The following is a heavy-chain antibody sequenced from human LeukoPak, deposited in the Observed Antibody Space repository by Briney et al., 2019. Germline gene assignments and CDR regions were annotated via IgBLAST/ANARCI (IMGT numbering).Heavy chain of an antibody. CDR1: GFTFSSYA. CDR3: ARGGLPYY. CDR2: ISYDGNNK. J-gene: IGHJ4*02. Sequence: GGSLRLSCAASGFTFSSYAMHWVRQAPGKGLEWVAVISYDGNNKYYADSVMGQFTISRDNSKNTFYLEMNSLRAEDTAVYYCARGGLPYYWGQGTLVTVSS. V-gene: IGHV3-30-3*01.